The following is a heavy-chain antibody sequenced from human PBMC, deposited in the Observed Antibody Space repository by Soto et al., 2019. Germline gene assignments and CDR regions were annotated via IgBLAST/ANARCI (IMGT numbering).Heavy chain of an antibody. CDR2: IYYSGTS. CDR3: ARVPDR. CDR1: SASISSSSYT. D-gene: IGHD2-2*01. V-gene: IGHV4-39*07. Sequence: SETLSLTCTVSSASISSSSYTWGWIRQPPGKGLEWIGSIYYSGTSYYNPSLNSRVTVSVDRSKNQFSLKLSSVTAADTAVYYCARVPDRWGQGTLVTVSS. J-gene: IGHJ5*02.